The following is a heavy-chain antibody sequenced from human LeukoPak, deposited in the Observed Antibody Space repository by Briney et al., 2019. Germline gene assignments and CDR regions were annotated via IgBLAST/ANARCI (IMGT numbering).Heavy chain of an antibody. Sequence: GGSLRLSCAASGFTFSSYGMHWVRQAPGKGLECVVVIWHDGSNTFYADSVKGRFTISRDNSKNTLYLQMNSLRAEDTAVYYCAKQQGIAAAGTHYWGQGTLVTVSS. D-gene: IGHD6-13*01. V-gene: IGHV3-33*06. CDR2: IWHDGSNT. CDR1: GFTFSSYG. CDR3: AKQQGIAAAGTHY. J-gene: IGHJ4*02.